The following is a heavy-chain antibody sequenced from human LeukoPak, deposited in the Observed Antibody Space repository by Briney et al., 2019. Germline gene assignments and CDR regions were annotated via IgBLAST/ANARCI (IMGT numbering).Heavy chain of an antibody. CDR3: AKDIRVRSSSYFDH. V-gene: IGHV3-9*01. CDR1: GFTFDDYA. CDR2: ISWNSGSI. J-gene: IGHJ4*02. Sequence: GGSLRLSCAASGFTFDDYAMHWVRQAPGKGLEWVSGISWNSGSIGYADSVKGRFTISRDNAKNSLYLQMNSLRAEDTALYYCAKDIRVRSSSYFDHWGQGTLVTVSS. D-gene: IGHD6-13*01.